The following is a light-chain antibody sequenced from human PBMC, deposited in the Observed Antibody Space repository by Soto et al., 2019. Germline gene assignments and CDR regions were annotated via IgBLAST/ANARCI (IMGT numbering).Light chain of an antibody. CDR2: DNN. J-gene: IGLJ1*01. CDR1: SSTIGNNY. Sequence: QSVLTQPPSVSAAPGQYVTITCSGSSSTIGNNYVSWYRQLPGVAPKLLIFDNNKRPSGIPGRFSGSKSGTSATLAITGLQTGDEADFYCGTWDSRLRTFVFGTGTKVTVL. V-gene: IGLV1-51*01. CDR3: GTWDSRLRTFV.